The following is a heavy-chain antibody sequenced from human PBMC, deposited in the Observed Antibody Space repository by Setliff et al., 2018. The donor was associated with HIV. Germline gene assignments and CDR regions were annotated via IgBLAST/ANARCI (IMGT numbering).Heavy chain of an antibody. CDR2: ISYSGDT. D-gene: IGHD6-19*01. Sequence: SETLSLTCTVAGGPISSFNYYWGWLRQSPGKGLEWIASISYSGDTYYKASLRGRVNISADTSKNQFFLNLTSVTAADTAVYFCARHRGVRGTSGWYGINWFDPWGQGTLVTVTS. CDR1: GGPISSFNYY. CDR3: ARHRGVRGTSGWYGINWFDP. V-gene: IGHV4-39*01. J-gene: IGHJ5*02.